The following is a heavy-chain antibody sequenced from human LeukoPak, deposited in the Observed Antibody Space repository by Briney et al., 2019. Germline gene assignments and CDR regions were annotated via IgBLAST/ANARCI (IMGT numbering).Heavy chain of an antibody. V-gene: IGHV3-21*01. J-gene: IGHJ6*02. CDR2: ISSSSSYI. CDR3: AREDGSYLQFYGMDV. D-gene: IGHD1-26*01. Sequence: GGSLRLSCAASGFTFSSYSMNWVRQAPGKGLEWVSSISSSSSYIYYADSVKGRFTISRDNAENSLYLQMNSLRAEDTAVYYCAREDGSYLQFYGMDVWGQGTTVTVSS. CDR1: GFTFSSYS.